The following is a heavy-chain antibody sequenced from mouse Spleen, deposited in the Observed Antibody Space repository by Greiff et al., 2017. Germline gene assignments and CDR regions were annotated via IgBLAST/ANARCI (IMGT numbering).Heavy chain of an antibody. J-gene: IGHJ1*01. CDR2: ISNLAYSI. V-gene: IGHV5-15*02. CDR3: ARDGGWYFDV. CDR1: GFTFSDYG. Sequence: EVQVVESGGGLVQPGGSRKLSCAASGFTFSDYGMAWVRQAPGKGPEWVAFISNLAYSIYYADTVTGRFTISRENAKNTLYLEMSSLRSEDTAMYYCARDGGWYFDVWGAGTTVTVSS.